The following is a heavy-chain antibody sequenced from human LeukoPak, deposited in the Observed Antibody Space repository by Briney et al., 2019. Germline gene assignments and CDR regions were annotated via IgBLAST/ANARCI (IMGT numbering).Heavy chain of an antibody. CDR3: ARSMWPEDY. Sequence: GGSLRLSCVGSGFNFGSYWMSWVRQAPGKGLEWVANIIRDGSAKYYLDTVKGRFTISRDNAKNSVWLQMDSLRVDDTAIYYCARSMWPEDYWGQGTLVRVSP. V-gene: IGHV3-7*01. J-gene: IGHJ4*02. CDR1: GFNFGSYW. D-gene: IGHD1-14*01. CDR2: IIRDGSAK.